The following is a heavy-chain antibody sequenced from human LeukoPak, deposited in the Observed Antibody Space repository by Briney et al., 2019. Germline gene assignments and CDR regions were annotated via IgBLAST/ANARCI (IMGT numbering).Heavy chain of an antibody. Sequence: SETLSLTCALYGGSFSGYYWTWIRQPPGKGLEWIGEINHSGSTNYNPSLKSRVTISVDTSKNQFSLKLSSVTAADTAVYYCARRWYYYDSSGSWDYWGQGTLVTVSS. CDR1: GGSFSGYY. CDR3: ARRWYYYDSSGSWDY. D-gene: IGHD3-22*01. V-gene: IGHV4-34*01. J-gene: IGHJ4*02. CDR2: INHSGST.